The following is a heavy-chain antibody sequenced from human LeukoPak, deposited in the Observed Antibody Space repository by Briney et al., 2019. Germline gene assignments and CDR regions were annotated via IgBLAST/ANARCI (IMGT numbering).Heavy chain of an antibody. CDR3: ARTYYDILTGYYWFDY. CDR1: GFSLSTSGMC. CDR2: IDWDDDK. D-gene: IGHD3-9*01. Sequence: SGPTLVKPTQTLTLTCTFSGFSLSTSGMCVSWIRQPPGKALEWLARIDWDDDKYYSTSLKTRLTISKDTSKNQVVLTMTNMDPVDTATYYCARTYYDILTGYYWFDYWGQGTLVTVSS. V-gene: IGHV2-70*11. J-gene: IGHJ4*02.